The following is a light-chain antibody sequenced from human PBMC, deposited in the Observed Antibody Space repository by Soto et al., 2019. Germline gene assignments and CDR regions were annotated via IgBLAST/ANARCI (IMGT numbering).Light chain of an antibody. CDR3: QSYDSSLSVWV. J-gene: IGLJ3*02. V-gene: IGLV1-40*01. Sequence: QSVPTQPPSVSGAPGQRVTISCTGSSSNIGAGYDGHWYQQLPGTAPKLLIYGNSNRPSGVPDRISGSKSGTSASLAITGLQAEDEADYYCQSYDSSLSVWVFGGGTKLTVL. CDR1: SSNIGAGYD. CDR2: GNS.